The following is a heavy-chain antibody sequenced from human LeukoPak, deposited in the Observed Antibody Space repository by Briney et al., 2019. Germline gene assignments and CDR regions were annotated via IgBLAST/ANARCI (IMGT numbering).Heavy chain of an antibody. CDR2: TWYDGSNK. CDR1: GFTFSSYG. J-gene: IGHJ6*02. CDR3: ARGGHCSTTSCSNYDGMDV. V-gene: IGHV3-33*01. Sequence: PGRSLRLSCAASGFTFSSYGMHWVRQAPGKGLEWVAATWYDGSNKYYADSVKGRFTISRDNSKNTLFLQMNGLRAEDTAVYFCARGGHCSTTSCSNYDGMDVWGQGTTLTVSS. D-gene: IGHD2-2*01.